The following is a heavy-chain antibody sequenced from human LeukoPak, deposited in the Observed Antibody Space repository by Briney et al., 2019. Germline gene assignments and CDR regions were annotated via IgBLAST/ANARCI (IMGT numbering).Heavy chain of an antibody. CDR2: ISSSGGST. D-gene: IGHD3-22*01. J-gene: IGHJ4*02. CDR1: GFTFSSYA. CDR3: AKDEADSSGYRSFDY. Sequence: GGSLRLSCAASGFTFSSYAMSWVRQAPGKGLEWVSAISSSGGSTYYADSVKGRFTISRDNSKNTLYLQMNSLRAEDTAVYYCAKDEADSSGYRSFDYWGQGTLVTVSS. V-gene: IGHV3-23*01.